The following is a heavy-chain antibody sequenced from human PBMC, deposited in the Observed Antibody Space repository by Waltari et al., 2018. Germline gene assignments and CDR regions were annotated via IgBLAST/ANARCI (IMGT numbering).Heavy chain of an antibody. CDR2: INHSGST. CDR1: GGSFSGYY. CDR3: ARGGVGDY. D-gene: IGHD3-10*01. Sequence: QVQLQQWGAGLLKPSETLSLTCAVYGGSFSGYYWSWIRQPPGKGLEWVGEINHSGSTNYNPSLKSRVTISVDTSKNQFSLKLSSVTAADTAVYYCARGGVGDYWGQGTLVTVSS. V-gene: IGHV4-34*01. J-gene: IGHJ4*02.